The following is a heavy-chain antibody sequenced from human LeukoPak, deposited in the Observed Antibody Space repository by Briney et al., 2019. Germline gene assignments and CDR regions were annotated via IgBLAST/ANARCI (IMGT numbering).Heavy chain of an antibody. CDR1: GYTFTSYG. CDR2: ISAYNGNT. CDR3: ARRYYYDSSGYYLFDY. Sequence: ASVKVSCKASGYTFTSYGISWVRQAPGQGLEWMGWISAYNGNTNHAQKLQGRVTVTTDTSTSTAYMELRSLRSDDTAVYYCARRYYYDSSGYYLFDYWGQGTLVTVSS. V-gene: IGHV1-18*01. J-gene: IGHJ4*02. D-gene: IGHD3-22*01.